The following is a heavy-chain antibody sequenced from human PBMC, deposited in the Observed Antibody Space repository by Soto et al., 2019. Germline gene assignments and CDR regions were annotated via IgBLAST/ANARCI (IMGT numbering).Heavy chain of an antibody. V-gene: IGHV3-74*01. CDR1: GFTFSSYW. CDR3: TRDIGGRGGY. Sequence: EVQLVESGGGLVQPGGSLRLSCAASGFTFSSYWMHWVRQAPGKGLVWVSRTNEDGSTINYADSVKGRFTISRDNAKNTLYREMNGRRAEDRAVYYCTRDIGGRGGYWGPGTLVTVSS. J-gene: IGHJ4*02. CDR2: TNEDGSTI. D-gene: IGHD3-16*01.